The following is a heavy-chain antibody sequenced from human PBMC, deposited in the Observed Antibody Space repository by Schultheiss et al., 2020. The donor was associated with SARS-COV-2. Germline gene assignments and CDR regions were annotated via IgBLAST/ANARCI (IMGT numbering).Heavy chain of an antibody. CDR2: ISSSSSYI. CDR1: GFTFSDYY. CDR3: ARDGDVAMVSGALDI. D-gene: IGHD5-18*01. J-gene: IGHJ3*02. V-gene: IGHV3-11*06. Sequence: GGSLRLSCAASGFTFSDYYMSWIRQAPGKGLEWVSSISSSSSYIYYADSVKGRFTISRDNAKNSLYLQMNSLRAEDTAVYYCARDGDVAMVSGALDIWGQGTMVTVSS.